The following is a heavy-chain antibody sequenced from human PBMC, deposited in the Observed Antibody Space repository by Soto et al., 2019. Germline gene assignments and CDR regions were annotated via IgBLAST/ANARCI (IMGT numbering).Heavy chain of an antibody. CDR3: ASLLSSCSVH. CDR2: ISYSGGDT. D-gene: IGHD2-15*01. Sequence: EVQLLESGGGFIQPGGSLRLSCAASGFTFSNDAMTWVRQAPGKWLEWVSAISYSGGDTFYADSVKGRFTISRDNSKNTLYLQLKSLRAEATAGYYCASLLSSCSVHWGQGKLFTVSS. CDR1: GFTFSNDA. J-gene: IGHJ1*01. V-gene: IGHV3-23*01.